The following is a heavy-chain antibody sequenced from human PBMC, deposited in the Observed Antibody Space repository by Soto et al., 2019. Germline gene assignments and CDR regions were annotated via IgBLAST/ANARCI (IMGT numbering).Heavy chain of an antibody. D-gene: IGHD6-13*01. V-gene: IGHV3-23*01. CDR1: GFTFSSCA. CDR2: ISGSGGST. CDR3: AKKNGYSSSWFEFDY. J-gene: IGHJ4*02. Sequence: EVQLLESGGGLVQPGGSLRLSCAASGFTFSSCAMSWVRQAPGNGLEWVSAISGSGGSTYYADSAKGRFTISRDNSKNTLYLQMNSLRAEDTAVYYSAKKNGYSSSWFEFDYWGQGTLVTVSS.